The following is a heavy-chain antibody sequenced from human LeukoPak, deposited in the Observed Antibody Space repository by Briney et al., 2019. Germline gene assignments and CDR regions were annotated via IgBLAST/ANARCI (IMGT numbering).Heavy chain of an antibody. D-gene: IGHD6-13*01. J-gene: IGHJ6*02. V-gene: IGHV3-30*18. Sequence: GGSLRLSCAASRFTFCDYYMSWIRQAPGQGLEWVAVISHDGNNKYYADSVKGRFTISRDNSKNTLYLQMNSLRAEDTAVYYCANAGRDSSSTISCGMDVWGQGTTVTVSS. CDR2: ISHDGNNK. CDR1: RFTFCDYY. CDR3: ANAGRDSSSTISCGMDV.